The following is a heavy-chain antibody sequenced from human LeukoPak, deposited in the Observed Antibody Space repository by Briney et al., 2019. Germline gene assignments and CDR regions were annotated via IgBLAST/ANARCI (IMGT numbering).Heavy chain of an antibody. CDR3: ARSVMTGSTTRAFDM. CDR1: GFTFTGYS. Sequence: KTGGSLRLSCVVSGFTFTGYSMNWVRQAPGKGLEWVSSISSSSSHIFYADSVKGRFTISRDNARNALDLQMNSLRAEDAAVYYCARSVMTGSTTRAFDMWGQGTMVTVSS. D-gene: IGHD2/OR15-2a*01. CDR2: ISSSSSHI. V-gene: IGHV3-21*01. J-gene: IGHJ3*02.